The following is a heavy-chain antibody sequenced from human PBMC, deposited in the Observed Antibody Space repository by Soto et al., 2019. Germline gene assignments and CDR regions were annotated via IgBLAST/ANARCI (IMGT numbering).Heavy chain of an antibody. Sequence: PSETLSLTCTVSGDSISSGGYYWSWIRQHPGKGLEWIGYIYYSGSTYYNPSLKSRVTISLDTSKNQFSLKLTSVTAADTAVYYCARDRSRAGYFDYWGQGTLVTSPQ. J-gene: IGHJ4*02. CDR2: IYYSGST. CDR1: GDSISSGGYY. V-gene: IGHV4-31*03. CDR3: ARDRSRAGYFDY. D-gene: IGHD6-13*01.